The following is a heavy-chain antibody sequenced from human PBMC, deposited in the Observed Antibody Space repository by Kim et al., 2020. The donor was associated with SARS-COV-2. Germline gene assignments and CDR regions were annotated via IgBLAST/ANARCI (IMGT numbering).Heavy chain of an antibody. CDR2: INSDGSSS. J-gene: IGHJ3*02. CDR3: ARDSGSGFDI. CDR1: GFTFSRHW. V-gene: IGHV3-74*01. Sequence: GGSLRLSCAASGFTFSRHWMHWVRQAPGKGLVWVSRINSDGSSSTYADSVKGRFTFSRDNAKNTLYLQVKSLRAEDTAVYYCARDSGSGFDIWGQGTMVTVSS. D-gene: IGHD3-10*01.